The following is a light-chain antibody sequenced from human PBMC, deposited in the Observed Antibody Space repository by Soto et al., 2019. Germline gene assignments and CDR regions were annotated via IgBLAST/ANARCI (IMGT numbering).Light chain of an antibody. CDR2: DAS. CDR1: HYISML. V-gene: IGKV1-5*01. CDR3: QQYNSYS. J-gene: IGKJ1*01. Sequence: DIQMTQSPSTLSASVGDRVSFSCRASHYISMLFAWYQQRPGKAPSLLITDASKLESGVPPRFNGSRSETEFTLTIRNLQPDDFATYYCQQYNSYSFGQGTKVDI.